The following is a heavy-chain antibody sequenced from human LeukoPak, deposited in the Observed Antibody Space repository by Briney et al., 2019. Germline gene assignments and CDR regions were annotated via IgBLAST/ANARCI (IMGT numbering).Heavy chain of an antibody. CDR1: GFIFSSDD. Sequence: PGGSLRLSCAASGFIFSSDDMHRVRQAPGKGLEWVAGIQSNGRNKYYVDSVKGRFAISRDNSKSTLYLQVNSLRVEDTALYYCARESEGGTGTSCPDYWGQGTLVTVSS. J-gene: IGHJ4*02. CDR2: IQSNGRNK. V-gene: IGHV3-33*05. CDR3: ARESEGGTGTSCPDY. D-gene: IGHD2-2*01.